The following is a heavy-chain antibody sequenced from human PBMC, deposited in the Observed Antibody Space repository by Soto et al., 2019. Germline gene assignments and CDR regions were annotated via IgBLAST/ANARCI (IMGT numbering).Heavy chain of an antibody. Sequence: GGSLRLSCAASGFTFSDYYMSWIRQAPGKGLEWVSYISSSSSYTNYADSVKGRFTISRDNAKNSLYLQMNSLRAEDTAVYYYGSGSYFSGMDVWGQGTTVTVSS. CDR1: GFTFSDYY. J-gene: IGHJ6*02. CDR2: ISSSSSYT. V-gene: IGHV3-11*03. CDR3: GSGSYFSGMDV. D-gene: IGHD3-10*01.